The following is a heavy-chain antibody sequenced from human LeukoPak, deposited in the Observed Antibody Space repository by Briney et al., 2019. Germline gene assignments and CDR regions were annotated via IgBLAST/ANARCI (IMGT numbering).Heavy chain of an antibody. D-gene: IGHD1-26*01. CDR1: GFTFSNYW. CDR2: IKEDGSKK. J-gene: IGHJ6*03. Sequence: GGSLRLSCAASGFTFSNYWMSWVRQAPGKGLEWVANIKEDGSKKYYVDSVKGRFTISRDNGKNSLYLQMNSLRAEDTAVYFCARATWDPNYYYYMDVWGKGTTVTISS. V-gene: IGHV3-7*01. CDR3: ARATWDPNYYYYMDV.